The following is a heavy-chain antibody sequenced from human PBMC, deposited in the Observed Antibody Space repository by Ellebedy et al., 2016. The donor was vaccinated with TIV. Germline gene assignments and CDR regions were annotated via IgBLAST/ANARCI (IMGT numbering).Heavy chain of an antibody. CDR3: ARDSERGDDGWFDP. V-gene: IGHV1-46*01. Sequence: ASVKVSXKPSGYSFTSYYMHWVRHAPGQGLEWMGLIHPSGGRTSYAQKFQGRVILTRDTSTRTFYMELYSLRSEDTAVYSCARDSERGDDGWFDPWGQGTLVTVSS. D-gene: IGHD4-17*01. CDR2: IHPSGGRT. CDR1: GYSFTSYY. J-gene: IGHJ5*02.